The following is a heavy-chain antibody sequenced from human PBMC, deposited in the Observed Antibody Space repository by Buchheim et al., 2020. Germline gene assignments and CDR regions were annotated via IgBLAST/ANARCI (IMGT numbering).Heavy chain of an antibody. Sequence: QVQLQESGPGLVRPSQTLSLPCNVSGGSVSSGSFYSTWIRQPAGKGLEWIGHMYSGSASYDPSLRGRVTISADSSKNQLSPKLTSVTAADTAVYYCATSGWGNDYWGQGTLLTVSS. CDR1: GGSVSSGSFY. CDR3: ATSGWGNDY. D-gene: IGHD4-23*01. V-gene: IGHV4-61*02. J-gene: IGHJ4*02. CDR2: MYSGSA.